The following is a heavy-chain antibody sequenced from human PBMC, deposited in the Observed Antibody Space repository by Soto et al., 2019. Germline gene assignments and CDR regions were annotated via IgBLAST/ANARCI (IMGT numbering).Heavy chain of an antibody. CDR2: VHHSWGS. CDR3: ARQGFGPLHGLDDV. Sequence: QVQLQESGPGLVKPSETMSLSCTVSGGSISSYYWSWFRQSPGKRMDWIGYVHHSWGSSYNPSLQSRVAISLDTSKSQFSLKVTSVTATDTAAYYCARQGFGPLHGLDDVWGQGTTVTVSS. D-gene: IGHD3-10*01. J-gene: IGHJ6*02. V-gene: IGHV4-59*08. CDR1: GGSISSYY.